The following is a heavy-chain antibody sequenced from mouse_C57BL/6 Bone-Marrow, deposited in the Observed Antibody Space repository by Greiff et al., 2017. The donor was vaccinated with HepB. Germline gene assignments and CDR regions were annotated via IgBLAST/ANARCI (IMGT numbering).Heavy chain of an antibody. J-gene: IGHJ1*03. CDR1: GYTFTEYT. V-gene: IGHV1-62-2*01. CDR3: ARHEEPRLLPYWYFDV. CDR2: FYPGSGSI. D-gene: IGHD1-1*01. Sequence: QVQLKQSGAELVKPGASVKLSCKASGYTFTEYTIHWVKQRSGQGLEWIGWFYPGSGSIKYNEKFKDKATLTADKSSSTVYMELSRLTSEDSAVYFCARHEEPRLLPYWYFDVWGTGTTVTVSS.